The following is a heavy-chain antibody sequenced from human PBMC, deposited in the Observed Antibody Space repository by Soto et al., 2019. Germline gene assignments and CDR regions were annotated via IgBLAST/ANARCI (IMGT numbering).Heavy chain of an antibody. D-gene: IGHD3-22*01. V-gene: IGHV3-23*01. J-gene: IGHJ3*02. CDR3: AKDPIVVIRDAFDI. CDR2: ISDSGTAT. CDR1: GFTFSSYA. Sequence: EVQILESGGGLVQPGGSLRLSCAASGFTFSSYAMYWVRQAPGKGLAGVSGISDSGTATYYADSVKGRFTISRDNSKKTVYLQMKRQRAEDTAVEYCAKDPIVVIRDAFDIWGQGTMVNVSS.